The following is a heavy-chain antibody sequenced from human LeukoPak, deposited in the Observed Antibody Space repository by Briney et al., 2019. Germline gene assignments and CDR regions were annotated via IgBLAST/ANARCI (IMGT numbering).Heavy chain of an antibody. V-gene: IGHV1-18*01. CDR1: GYTFTSYG. CDR3: AREAWGVRGVDFDY. J-gene: IGHJ4*02. Sequence: ASVKVSCKSSGYTFTSYGIRWVRQAPGQGLEWMGWISAYNGNTNYTQKLQGRVSMTTDTSTSTAYMELRSLRSDDTAVYYCAREAWGVRGVDFDYWGQGTLVTVSS. D-gene: IGHD3-10*01. CDR2: ISAYNGNT.